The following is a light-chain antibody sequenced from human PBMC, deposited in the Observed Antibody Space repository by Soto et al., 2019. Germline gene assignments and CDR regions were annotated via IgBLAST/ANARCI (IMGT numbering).Light chain of an antibody. Sequence: EIVLTQSPGTLSLSPGERATLSCRASQSVSSSYLAWYQQKPGQAPRLLIYGASSRATGIPDRFSGSGSETEFTLTIRSLQSEDFAVYYCQQYNDWPWTFGQGTKVDIK. J-gene: IGKJ1*01. V-gene: IGKV3-20*01. CDR2: GAS. CDR1: QSVSSSY. CDR3: QQYNDWPWT.